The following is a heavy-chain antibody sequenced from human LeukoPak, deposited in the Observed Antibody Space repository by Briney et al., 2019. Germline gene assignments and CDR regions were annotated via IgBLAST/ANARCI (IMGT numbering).Heavy chain of an antibody. CDR3: ARWSYVSGTWFLDY. J-gene: IGHJ4*02. V-gene: IGHV3-23*01. Sequence: GGSLRLSCAASGFTFSSYAMSWVRQAPGKGLEWVSAISGSGGSTYYADSVKGRFTISRDNAKNSLSLQLNTLRAGDTAVYYCARWSYVSGTWFLDYWGQGTLVTVSS. CDR1: GFTFSSYA. CDR2: ISGSGGST. D-gene: IGHD3-10*01.